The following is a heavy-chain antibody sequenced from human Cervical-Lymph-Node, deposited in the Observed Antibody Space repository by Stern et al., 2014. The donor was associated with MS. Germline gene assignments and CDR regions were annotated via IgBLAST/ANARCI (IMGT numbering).Heavy chain of an antibody. CDR2: INPNSGFT. V-gene: IGHV1-46*01. D-gene: IGHD6-6*01. CDR3: AGDYGTSSSSCAY. CDR1: GYTFTPYY. J-gene: IGHJ4*02. Sequence: QVQLVQSGAEVEKPGASVKVSCKASGYTFTPYYMHWLRQAPGQGLEWMAIINPNSGFTAYAQKFQGRVTVTRDTSTNTVYMQLRSLTSEDTAVYYCAGDYGTSSSSCAYWGQGTLITVSS.